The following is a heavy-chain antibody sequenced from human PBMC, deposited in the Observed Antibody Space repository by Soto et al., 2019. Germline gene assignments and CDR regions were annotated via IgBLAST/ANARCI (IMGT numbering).Heavy chain of an antibody. CDR3: AREWIYDILTGYSYYYGMDV. V-gene: IGHV3-30-3*01. CDR1: GFTFSSYA. CDR2: ISYDGSNK. J-gene: IGHJ6*02. D-gene: IGHD3-9*01. Sequence: QPGGSLRLSCAASGFTFSSYAMHWVRQAPGKGLEWVAVISYDGSNKYYADSVKGRFTISRDNSKNTLYLQMDSLRAEDTAVYYCAREWIYDILTGYSYYYGMDVWGQGTTVTVSS.